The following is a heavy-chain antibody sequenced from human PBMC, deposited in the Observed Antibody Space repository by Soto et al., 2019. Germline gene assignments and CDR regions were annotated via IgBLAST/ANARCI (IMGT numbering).Heavy chain of an antibody. D-gene: IGHD2-2*01. J-gene: IGHJ4*02. CDR3: ARLPFGAYQEDF. Sequence: EVHLVEFGGGLVNPGGSLRLSCAASGFTFSDADMHWVRQAPGKGLEWVSAITPSPSITSYGDSVRGRFTISSDDANDSVYLQMDSLRVDDSAIYYCARLPFGAYQEDFWGQGTLVTVSS. CDR1: GFTFSDAD. V-gene: IGHV3-21*01. CDR2: ITPSPSIT.